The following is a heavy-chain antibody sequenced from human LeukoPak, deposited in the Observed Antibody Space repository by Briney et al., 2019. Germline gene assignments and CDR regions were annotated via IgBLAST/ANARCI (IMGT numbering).Heavy chain of an antibody. CDR3: ARGGSSWYLYYYYYMDV. V-gene: IGHV4-34*01. CDR1: GGSISSYY. J-gene: IGHJ6*03. CDR2: INHSGST. Sequence: SETLSLTCTVSGGSISSYYWSWIRQPPGKGLEWIGEINHSGSTNYNPSLKSRVTISVDTSKNQFSLKLSSVTAADTAVYYCARGGSSWYLYYYYYMDVWGKGTTVTVSS. D-gene: IGHD6-13*01.